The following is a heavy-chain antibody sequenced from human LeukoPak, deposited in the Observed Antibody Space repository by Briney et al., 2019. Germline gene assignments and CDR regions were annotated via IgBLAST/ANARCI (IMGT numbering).Heavy chain of an antibody. Sequence: GGSLRLSCAASGFTFSSYSMNWVRQAPGKGLEWVSSISSSSSYIYYADSVKGRFTISRDSAKNSLYLQMNSLRAEDTAVYYCASSSSWYLGSWFDPWGQGTLVTVSS. V-gene: IGHV3-21*01. D-gene: IGHD6-13*01. CDR1: GFTFSSYS. J-gene: IGHJ5*02. CDR2: ISSSSSYI. CDR3: ASSSSWYLGSWFDP.